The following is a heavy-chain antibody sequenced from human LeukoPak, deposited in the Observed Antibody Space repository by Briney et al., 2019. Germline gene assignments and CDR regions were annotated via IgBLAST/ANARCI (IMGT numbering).Heavy chain of an antibody. CDR1: GYSFTSYW. J-gene: IGHJ3*02. D-gene: IGHD1-26*01. CDR3: ATQHSGSYKPDAFDI. CDR2: IYPGDSDT. V-gene: IGHV5-51*01. Sequence: GESLKISCKTSGYSFTSYWIGWVRQMPGKGLECMGIIYPGDSDTRYSPSFQGQVTISADKSISTAYLQWSSLKASDTAMYYCATQHSGSYKPDAFDIWGQGTMVTVSS.